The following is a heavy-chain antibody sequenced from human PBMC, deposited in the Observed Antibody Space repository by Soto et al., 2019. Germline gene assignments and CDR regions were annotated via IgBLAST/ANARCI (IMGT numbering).Heavy chain of an antibody. J-gene: IGHJ5*02. Sequence: GASVKVSCKASGGTFNSYTISWVRQAPGQGLEWMGRIIPILGIANYAQKFQGRVTITADKSTSTAYMELSSLRSEDTAVYYCARVSGNDYGDAYNWFDPWGQGTLVTSPQ. CDR1: GGTFNSYT. CDR2: IIPILGIA. V-gene: IGHV1-69*02. D-gene: IGHD4-17*01. CDR3: ARVSGNDYGDAYNWFDP.